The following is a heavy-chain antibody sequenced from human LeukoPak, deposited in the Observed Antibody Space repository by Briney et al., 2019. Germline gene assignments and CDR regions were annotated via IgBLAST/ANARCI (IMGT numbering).Heavy chain of an antibody. Sequence: GGSLRLSCAASGFTFSSYSMNWVRQAPGKGLEWVSSISSSSSYIYYADSVKGRFTISRDNAKNSLYLQMNSLRAEDTAVYYCARDPYSSGWPGQNWFDPWGQGTLVTVSS. CDR2: ISSSSSYI. V-gene: IGHV3-21*01. J-gene: IGHJ5*02. CDR3: ARDPYSSGWPGQNWFDP. CDR1: GFTFSSYS. D-gene: IGHD6-19*01.